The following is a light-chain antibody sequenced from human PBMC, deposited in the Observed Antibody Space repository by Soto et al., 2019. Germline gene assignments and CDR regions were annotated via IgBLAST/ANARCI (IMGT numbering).Light chain of an antibody. Sequence: QSALTQPASVSGSPGQSTTISCTGTSSDVGAYNYDSWYQQYPGEAPKVIIYDVSHRPAGVSNRFSGSKSGNTASLTISGLQTQDEADYYFSSYTSATTYVFGTGTKLTVL. V-gene: IGLV2-14*01. CDR3: SSYTSATTYV. J-gene: IGLJ1*01. CDR1: SSDVGAYNY. CDR2: DVS.